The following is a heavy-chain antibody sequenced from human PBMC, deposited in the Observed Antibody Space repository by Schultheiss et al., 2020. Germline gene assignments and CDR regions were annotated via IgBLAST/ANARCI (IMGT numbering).Heavy chain of an antibody. CDR2: IIPIFGTA. D-gene: IGHD1-26*01. CDR1: GGTFSSYA. V-gene: IGHV1-69*13. Sequence: SVKVSCKASGGTFSSYAISWVRQAPGQGLEWMGGIIPIFGTANYAQKFQGRVTITADESTSTAYMELSSLRSEDTAVYYCARVSWVRGNDYGDNWGQGTRVTGYS. CDR3: ARVSWVRGNDYGDN. J-gene: IGHJ4*02.